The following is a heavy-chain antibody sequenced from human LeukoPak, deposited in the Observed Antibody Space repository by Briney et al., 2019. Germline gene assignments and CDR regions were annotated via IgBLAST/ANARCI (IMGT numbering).Heavy chain of an antibody. V-gene: IGHV3-30*02. CDR1: GFTFSSYG. CDR2: IRYDGSNK. J-gene: IGHJ5*02. D-gene: IGHD2-2*01. Sequence: GGSLRLSCAASGFTFSSYGMHWVRQAPGKGLEGVGFIRYDGSNKYYADSVQGRFTISRDNSKNTLYLQMNSLRAEDTAVYYCAKVPQYQLLGAGWFDPWGQGTLVTVTS. CDR3: AKVPQYQLLGAGWFDP.